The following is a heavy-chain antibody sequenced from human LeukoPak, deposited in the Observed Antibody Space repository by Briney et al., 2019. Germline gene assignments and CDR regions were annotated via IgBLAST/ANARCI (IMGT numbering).Heavy chain of an antibody. V-gene: IGHV1-18*01. D-gene: IGHD3-3*01. CDR3: ARDRRGLRFLEY. Sequence: ASVNVSCKASGYTFTSYGISWVRQAPGQGLEWMGWISAYNGNTNYAQKLQGRVTMTTDTSTSTAYMELRSLRSDDAAVYYCARDRRGLRFLEYWGQGTLVTVSS. CDR2: ISAYNGNT. J-gene: IGHJ4*02. CDR1: GYTFTSYG.